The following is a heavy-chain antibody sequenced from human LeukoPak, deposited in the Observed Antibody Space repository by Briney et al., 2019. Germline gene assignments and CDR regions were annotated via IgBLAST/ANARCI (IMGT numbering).Heavy chain of an antibody. Sequence: PSETLSLTCGVFGVSFNDYYGSGIRQSPGKGREGIGEISHTEGTRYNPSLESRVTMSVGTYENHLSLKLIFVTAADTAVYYCARIRCGHSGSLCYNHWGLGTLVTVSS. J-gene: IGHJ4*02. D-gene: IGHD2-21*01. V-gene: IGHV4-34*01. CDR3: ARIRCGHSGSLCYNH. CDR2: ISHTEGT. CDR1: GVSFNDYY.